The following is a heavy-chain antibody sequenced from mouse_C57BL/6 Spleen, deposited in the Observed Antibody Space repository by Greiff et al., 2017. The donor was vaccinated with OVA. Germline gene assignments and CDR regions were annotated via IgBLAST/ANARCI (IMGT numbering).Heavy chain of an antibody. D-gene: IGHD3-2*02. Sequence: QVQLQQPGAELVKPGASVKMSCKASGYTFTSYWITWVKQRPGQGLEWIGDIYPGSGSTNYNEKFKSKATLTVDTSSSTAYMQLSSLTSEDSAVYYCASGRLDSSGYDDWGQGTTLTVSS. CDR3: ASGRLDSSGYDD. J-gene: IGHJ2*01. CDR2: IYPGSGST. CDR1: GYTFTSYW. V-gene: IGHV1-55*01.